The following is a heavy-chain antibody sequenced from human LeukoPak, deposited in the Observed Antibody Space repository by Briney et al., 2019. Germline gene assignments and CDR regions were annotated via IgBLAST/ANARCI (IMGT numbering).Heavy chain of an antibody. D-gene: IGHD3-3*01. CDR1: GFTFSTYA. Sequence: GGSLRLSCAASGFTFSTYAMSWVRQAPGKGLEWVSSISSSSSYIYYADSVKGRFTISRDNAKNSLYLQMNSLRAEDTAVYYCARDVNYDFWSGYYGNWFDPWGQGTLVTVSS. J-gene: IGHJ5*02. CDR2: ISSSSSYI. V-gene: IGHV3-21*01. CDR3: ARDVNYDFWSGYYGNWFDP.